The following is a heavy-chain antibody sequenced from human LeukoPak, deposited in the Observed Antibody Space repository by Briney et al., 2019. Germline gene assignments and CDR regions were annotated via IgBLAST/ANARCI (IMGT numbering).Heavy chain of an antibody. J-gene: IGHJ4*02. Sequence: GASVKVSCKASGGTFSSYAISWVRQAPGQGLEWMGRIIPILGIANYAQKFQGRVTITADKSTSTAYMELSSLRSEDTAVYYCARVGSGYDFGYWGQGTLVTVSS. CDR1: GGTFSSYA. V-gene: IGHV1-69*04. CDR3: ARVGSGYDFGY. CDR2: IIPILGIA. D-gene: IGHD5-12*01.